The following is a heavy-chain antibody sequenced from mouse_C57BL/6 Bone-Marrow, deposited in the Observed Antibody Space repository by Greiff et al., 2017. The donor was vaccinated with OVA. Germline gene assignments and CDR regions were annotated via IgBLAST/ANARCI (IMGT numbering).Heavy chain of an antibody. CDR1: GYTFTSYW. D-gene: IGHD1-1*01. CDR3: ARSLRLLRYYFDY. V-gene: IGHV1-69*01. Sequence: QVQLQQPGAELVMPGASVKLSCKASGYTFTSYWMHWVKQRPGRGLEWIGEIDPSDSYTNYNQKFKGKSTLTVDKSSSTAYMQLSSLTSEDSAVYYCARSLRLLRYYFDYWGQGTTLTVSS. CDR2: IDPSDSYT. J-gene: IGHJ2*01.